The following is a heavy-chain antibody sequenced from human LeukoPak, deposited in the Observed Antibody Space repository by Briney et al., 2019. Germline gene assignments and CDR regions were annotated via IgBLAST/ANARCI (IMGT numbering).Heavy chain of an antibody. CDR2: INHSGST. J-gene: IGHJ4*02. V-gene: IGHV4-34*01. Sequence: SETLSLTCAVYGGSFSGYYWGWIRQPPGKGLEWIGEINHSGSTNYNPSLKSRVTISVDTSKNQFSLKLSSVTAADTAVYYCASWYYYDSSGPDYWGQGTLVTVSS. CDR3: ASWYYYDSSGPDY. CDR1: GGSFSGYY. D-gene: IGHD3-22*01.